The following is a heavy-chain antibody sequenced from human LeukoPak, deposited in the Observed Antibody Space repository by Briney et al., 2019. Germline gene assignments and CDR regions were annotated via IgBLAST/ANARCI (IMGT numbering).Heavy chain of an antibody. CDR3: ATDHPMYGSGIHY. Sequence: ASVKVSCKASGYTFTGYYMHWVRQAPGQGLEWMGWINPNSGGTNYAQKFQGRVTMTRDTSISTAYMELSRLRSDDTAVYYCATDHPMYGSGIHYWGQGTLVTVSS. V-gene: IGHV1-2*02. CDR2: INPNSGGT. CDR1: GYTFTGYY. J-gene: IGHJ4*02. D-gene: IGHD3-10*01.